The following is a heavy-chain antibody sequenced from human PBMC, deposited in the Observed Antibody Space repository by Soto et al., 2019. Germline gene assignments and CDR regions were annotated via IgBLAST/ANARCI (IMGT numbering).Heavy chain of an antibody. Sequence: GASVKASCKASGYTFTSYGISWVLQAPGQRLEWMGWISAYNGNTSYAQKLQGRVTITTDTSASTAYMELRSLRSDDTAAYYCASNLELKERGVDSFDIWCQGTMV. V-gene: IGHV1-18*01. CDR2: ISAYNGNT. J-gene: IGHJ3*02. CDR3: ASNLELKERGVDSFDI. D-gene: IGHD2-8*02. CDR1: GYTFTSYG.